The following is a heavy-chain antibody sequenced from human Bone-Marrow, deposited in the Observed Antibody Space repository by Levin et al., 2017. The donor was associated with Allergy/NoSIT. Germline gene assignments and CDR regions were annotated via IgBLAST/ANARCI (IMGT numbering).Heavy chain of an antibody. CDR1: GFVFSTFA. V-gene: IGHV3-23*01. J-gene: IGHJ3*02. D-gene: IGHD3-16*01. CDR2: ISGSGSTT. Sequence: RGESLKISCAASGFVFSTFAMSWVRQAPGKGLEWVSAISGSGSTTYYADSVKGRFTISRDNSKNTLYLQINSLRAEDTGVYFCAQDRHVAVSLFHIWGQGTTVIVSS. CDR3: AQDRHVAVSLFHI.